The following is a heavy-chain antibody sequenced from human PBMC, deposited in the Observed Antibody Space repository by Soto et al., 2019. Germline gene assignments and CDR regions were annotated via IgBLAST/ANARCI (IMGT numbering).Heavy chain of an antibody. CDR1: GGSISTYY. D-gene: IGHD3-10*01. V-gene: IGHV4-59*01. Sequence: SETLSLTCTVSGGSISTYYWSWIRQPPGGTLEWIGYIYASGATTYNPPLESRVTMSVDMPNNEFSLELTSLTAADTAVYYCARSHSFDGSIYHYYFDFWGQGTLVTVSS. CDR2: IYASGAT. J-gene: IGHJ4*02. CDR3: ARSHSFDGSIYHYYFDF.